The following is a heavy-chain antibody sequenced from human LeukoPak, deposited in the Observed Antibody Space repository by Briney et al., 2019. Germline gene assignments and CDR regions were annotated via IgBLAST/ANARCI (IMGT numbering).Heavy chain of an antibody. CDR2: IYYSGST. CDR3: ARVYPYCGGDCCSVGFDP. CDR1: GGSISSYY. J-gene: IGHJ5*02. Sequence: SETLSLTCTVSGGSISSYYWSWIRQPPGKGLEWIGYIYYSGSTNYNPSLKSRVTISVDTSKNQFSLKLSSVTAADTAVYYCARVYPYCGGDCCSVGFDPWGQGTLVTVSS. V-gene: IGHV4-59*01. D-gene: IGHD2-21*02.